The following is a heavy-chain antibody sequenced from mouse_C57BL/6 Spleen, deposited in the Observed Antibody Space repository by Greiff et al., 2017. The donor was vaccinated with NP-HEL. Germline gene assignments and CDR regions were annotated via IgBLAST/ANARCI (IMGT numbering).Heavy chain of an antibody. CDR2: IRNKANGYTT. Sequence: DVMLVESGGGLVQPGGSLSLSCAASGFTFTDYYMSWVRQPPGKALEWLGFIRNKANGYTTEYSASVKGRFTISRDNSQSILYLQMNALRAEDSATYYCARSGSSCFDYWGQGTTLTVSS. CDR3: ARSGSSCFDY. J-gene: IGHJ2*01. D-gene: IGHD1-1*01. CDR1: GFTFTDYY. V-gene: IGHV7-3*01.